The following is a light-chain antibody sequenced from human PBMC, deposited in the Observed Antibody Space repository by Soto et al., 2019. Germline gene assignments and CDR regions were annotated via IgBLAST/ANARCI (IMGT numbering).Light chain of an antibody. Sequence: DIQLTQSPSTLSASVGDRVTITFRASQSISSWLAWYQQKPGKAPDLLISDASRLESGVPSRFSGGGSGTEFTLSITSLQPDDFATYYCQQCFWHWTFGQGTKVDI. J-gene: IGKJ1*01. V-gene: IGKV1-5*01. CDR1: QSISSW. CDR3: QQCFWHWT. CDR2: DAS.